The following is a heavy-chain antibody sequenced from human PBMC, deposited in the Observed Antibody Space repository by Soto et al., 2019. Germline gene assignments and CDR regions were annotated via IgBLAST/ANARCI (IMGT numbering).Heavy chain of an antibody. V-gene: IGHV1-24*01. D-gene: IGHD6-13*01. CDR2: FDPEDGET. CDR3: ATGGGDIAAAWNAFDI. Sequence: ASVKVSCKVSGYTLTELSMHWVRQAPGKGLEWMGGFDPEDGETIYAQKFQGRVTMTEDTSTDTAYMELSSLRSEDTAVYYCATGGGDIAAAWNAFDIWGQGTMVTVSS. CDR1: GYTLTELS. J-gene: IGHJ3*02.